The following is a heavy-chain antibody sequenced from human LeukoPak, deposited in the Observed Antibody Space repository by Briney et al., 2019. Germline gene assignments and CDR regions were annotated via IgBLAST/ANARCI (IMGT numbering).Heavy chain of an antibody. CDR2: IYHSGST. CDR3: ARADYGGNVQFDY. CDR1: GGSISSSNW. D-gene: IGHD4-23*01. Sequence: SETLSLTCAVSGGSISSSNWWSWVRQPPGKGLEWIGEIYHSGSTNYNPSPKSRVTISVDKSKNQFSLKLSSVTAADTAVYYCARADYGGNVQFDYWGQGTLVTVSS. J-gene: IGHJ4*02. V-gene: IGHV4-4*02.